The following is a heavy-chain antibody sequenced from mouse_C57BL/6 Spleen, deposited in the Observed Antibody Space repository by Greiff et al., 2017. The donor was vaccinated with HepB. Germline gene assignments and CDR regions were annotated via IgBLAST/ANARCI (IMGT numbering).Heavy chain of an antibody. CDR2: IYPGSGST. D-gene: IGHD4-1*01. CDR1: GYTFTSYW. CDR3: ASNDYFDY. Sequence: QVQLQQPGAELVKPGASVKMSCKASGYTFTSYWITWVKQRPGQGLEWIGDIYPGSGSTNYNEKFKSQATLTVDTSSSTAYMQRSSLTSEDSAVYYCASNDYFDYWGQGTTLTVSS. V-gene: IGHV1-55*01. J-gene: IGHJ2*01.